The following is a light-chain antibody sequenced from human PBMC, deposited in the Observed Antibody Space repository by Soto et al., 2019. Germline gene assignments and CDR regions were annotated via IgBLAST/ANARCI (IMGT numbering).Light chain of an antibody. V-gene: IGLV2-14*03. Sequence: QSALTQPASVSGSPGQSIAVSCSGTSSDIGAYIHVSWYQQHPGKAPKLMIYDVSNRPSGVSDRFSCSKSGNTASLTISGLQAEDEDDYYCTSYTTGGTYVFGAGTKLTVL. CDR1: SSDIGAYIH. J-gene: IGLJ1*01. CDR3: TSYTTGGTYV. CDR2: DVS.